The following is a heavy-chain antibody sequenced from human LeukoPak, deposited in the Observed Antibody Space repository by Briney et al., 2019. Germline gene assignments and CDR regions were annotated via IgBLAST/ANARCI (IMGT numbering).Heavy chain of an antibody. CDR1: GGSFSGYY. V-gene: IGHV4-34*01. D-gene: IGHD3-9*01. CDR3: ARAGLRYFDWKHYFDY. Sequence: PSEALSLTCAVYGGSFSGYYWSWIRQPPGQGLEWIGEINHSGSTKYNPSLKSRVTISVDTSKNQFSLKLSSVTAADTAVYYCARAGLRYFDWKHYFDYWGQGTLVTVSS. CDR2: INHSGST. J-gene: IGHJ4*02.